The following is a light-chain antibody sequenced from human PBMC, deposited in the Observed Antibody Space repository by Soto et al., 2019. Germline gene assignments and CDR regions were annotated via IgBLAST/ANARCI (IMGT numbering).Light chain of an antibody. J-gene: IGLJ2*01. V-gene: IGLV1-47*02. CDR3: AAWDDSVRGVV. CDR2: SHN. CDR1: SSNIGRDY. Sequence: QSVLTQPLSASGTPGQRVTISCSGGSSNIGRDYVYWYQQLPGAAPKLLMYSHNIRPAGVPDRFSASTSGTSASLAISGLRPEDEGDYHCAAWDDSVRGVVFGGGTKLTVL.